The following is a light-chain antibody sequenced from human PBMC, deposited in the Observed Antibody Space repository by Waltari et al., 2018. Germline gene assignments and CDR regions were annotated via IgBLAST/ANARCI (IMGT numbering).Light chain of an antibody. V-gene: IGKV1D-16*01. CDR2: GAS. J-gene: IGKJ2*03. Sequence: DIQMTQSPSSLSASVGDKVTITCHASQDISSWLAWYQQKPGKAPKPLIYGASSLQSGVPSRFSGSVSGTDYTLTISNLRPEDFGTYYCQQYDPLPLYSFGQGTKVEIK. CDR3: QQYDPLPLYS. CDR1: QDISSW.